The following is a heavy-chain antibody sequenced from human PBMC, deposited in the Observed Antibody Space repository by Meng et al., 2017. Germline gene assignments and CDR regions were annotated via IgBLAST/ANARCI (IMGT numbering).Heavy chain of an antibody. Sequence: QQQLQDSGPGRGKPSETISLTCIVSGDSISSSSDYWGWIRQPPGKGLEWIGSIYYRGSTYYNPSLKSRVTISVDTSKNQFSLKLSSVTAADTAVYYCARRDYFDYWGQGTLVTVSS. CDR2: IYYRGST. J-gene: IGHJ4*02. V-gene: IGHV4-39*01. CDR1: GDSISSSSDY. CDR3: ARRDYFDY.